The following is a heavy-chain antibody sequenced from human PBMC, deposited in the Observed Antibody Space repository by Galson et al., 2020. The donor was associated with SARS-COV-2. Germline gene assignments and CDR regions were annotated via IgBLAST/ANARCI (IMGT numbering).Heavy chain of an antibody. CDR3: TTDGVTIYGVVITDAFDL. CDR1: GFTFSNAW. J-gene: IGHJ3*01. V-gene: IGHV3-15*01. D-gene: IGHD3-3*01. Sequence: GGSLRLSCAASGFTFSNAWMNWVRQAPGKGLEWVGRIQNNADSGTTDYAAPVKGRFTISRDDSENTLYLQMNSLKTEDTAVYYCTTDGVTIYGVVITDAFDLWGQGTMVTVSS. CDR2: IQNNADSGTT.